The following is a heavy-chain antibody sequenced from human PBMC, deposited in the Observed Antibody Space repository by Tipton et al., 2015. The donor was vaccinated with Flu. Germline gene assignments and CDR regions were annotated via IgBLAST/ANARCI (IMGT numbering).Heavy chain of an antibody. Sequence: SLRLSCAASGFRFRAYGMHWVRQAPGKGLEWVSSIRNSGGDTYYADSVKGRFTISRDNSKNSLYLQMSFLRAEDTARYYCAKSDCGTECKLMDSWGQGTLVTVSS. V-gene: IGHV3-23*01. D-gene: IGHD2-21*01. CDR3: AKSDCGTECKLMDS. CDR1: GFRFRAYG. J-gene: IGHJ4*02. CDR2: IRNSGGDT.